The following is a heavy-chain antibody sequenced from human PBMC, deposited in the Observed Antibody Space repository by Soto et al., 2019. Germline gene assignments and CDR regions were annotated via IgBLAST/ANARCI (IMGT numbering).Heavy chain of an antibody. J-gene: IGHJ4*02. V-gene: IGHV3-33*01. D-gene: IGHD6-19*01. Sequence: QVQLVESGGGVVQPGRSLRLSCAASGFTFSSYGMHWVRQAPGKGLEWVAVIWYDGSNKYYADSVKGRFTISRDNSKNKLYLHMNSLRAEDTAVYYCAREGIAVDGAFYYWGQGTLVTVSA. CDR3: AREGIAVDGAFYY. CDR1: GFTFSSYG. CDR2: IWYDGSNK.